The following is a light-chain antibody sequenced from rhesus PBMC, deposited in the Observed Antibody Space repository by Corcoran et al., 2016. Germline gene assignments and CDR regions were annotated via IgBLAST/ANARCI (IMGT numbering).Light chain of an antibody. V-gene: IGKV3-24*04. CDR2: GAS. J-gene: IGKJ1*01. CDR1: QSVGSY. Sequence: ETVVTQSPATLSLSPGERATLSCRASQSVGSYLAWYQQKPGQAPRPRIYGASSRATGIPDRFSGSGAGTDFTLTISSLEPEDVGVYYCQQSSNLSWTFGQGTKVEIK. CDR3: QQSSNLSWT.